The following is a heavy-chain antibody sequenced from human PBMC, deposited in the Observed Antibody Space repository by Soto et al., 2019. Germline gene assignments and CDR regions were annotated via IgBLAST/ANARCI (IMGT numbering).Heavy chain of an antibody. CDR3: AKERRVPAALESSAFDI. V-gene: IGHV3-9*01. CDR2: ISWNSGSI. CDR1: GFTFDDYA. Sequence: GGSLRLSCAASGFTFDDYAMHWVRQAPGKGLEWVSGISWNSGSIGYADSVKGRFTISRDNAKNSLYLQMNSLRAEDTALYYCAKERRVPAALESSAFDIWGQGTMVTVSS. J-gene: IGHJ3*02. D-gene: IGHD2-2*01.